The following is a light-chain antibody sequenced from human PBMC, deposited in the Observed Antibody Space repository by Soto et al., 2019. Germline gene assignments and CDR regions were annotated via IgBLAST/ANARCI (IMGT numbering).Light chain of an antibody. CDR3: QQYHGWTT. V-gene: IGKV3-15*01. Sequence: EIVMTQSPDTLSVSPGEGATLSCRASQNVGSDLAWYQQKVGQAPRLLISGASTRATGIPARFIGSGSGTEFTLTISGLQSEDFGDYYCQQYHGWTTFGQVTKVYIK. CDR2: GAS. CDR1: QNVGSD. J-gene: IGKJ1*01.